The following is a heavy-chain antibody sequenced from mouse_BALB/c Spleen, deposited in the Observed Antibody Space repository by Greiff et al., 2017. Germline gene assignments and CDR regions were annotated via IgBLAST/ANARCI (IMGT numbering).Heavy chain of an antibody. Sequence: EVKLLESGGGLVQPGGSLKLSCVASGFTFSSYAMSWVRQPPEKGLEWVASISIGGSTYYPDSVKGRFTISRDNARNIHYLQRSSLRSEDTAMYYCARDRSLYGSSFYYAMDYWGQGTSVTVSS. CDR2: ISIGGST. CDR3: ARDRSLYGSSFYYAMDY. J-gene: IGHJ4*01. D-gene: IGHD1-1*01. V-gene: IGHV5-6-5*01. CDR1: GFTFSSYA.